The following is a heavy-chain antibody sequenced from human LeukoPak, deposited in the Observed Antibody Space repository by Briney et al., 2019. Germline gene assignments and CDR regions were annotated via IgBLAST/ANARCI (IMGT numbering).Heavy chain of an antibody. J-gene: IGHJ5*02. Sequence: ASVKVSCKASGYTFTGYYMHWVRQAPGLWLEWMGRINPNSGGTNYAQKFQGRVTMTRDTSISTAYMELSSLRSEDTAVYYCARDQEEVPAATNWFDPWGQGTLVTVSS. CDR2: INPNSGGT. CDR3: ARDQEEVPAATNWFDP. CDR1: GYTFTGYY. D-gene: IGHD2-2*01. V-gene: IGHV1-2*06.